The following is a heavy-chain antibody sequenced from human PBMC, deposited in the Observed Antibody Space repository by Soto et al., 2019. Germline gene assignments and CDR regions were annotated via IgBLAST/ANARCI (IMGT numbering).Heavy chain of an antibody. CDR1: GDSITSGGYY. D-gene: IGHD3-10*01. CDR3: AREYYGAGSQYYYYGMEV. J-gene: IGHJ6*02. CDR2: IYHSGGA. V-gene: IGHV4-31*03. Sequence: SETLSLTCTVSGDSITSGGYYWSWLRRPPGKGLEWIGYIYHSGGASYNPSLRGRAVISIDTSKNQFSLRLNAVTAADTATYYCAREYYGAGSQYYYYGMEVWGQGTTVTVSS.